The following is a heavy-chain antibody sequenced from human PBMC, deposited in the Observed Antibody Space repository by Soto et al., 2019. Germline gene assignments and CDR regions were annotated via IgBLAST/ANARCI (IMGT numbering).Heavy chain of an antibody. Sequence: SENLSLTCKVSCDYISVHNYYWTWIRPPPGKGLGWIGSSYYPGTTFFNPSLKSRATISVETSKNQFSLRLPSVPAADTAFYYCTRRYNWNRNYFDPWGRGALVTVSS. CDR3: TRRYNWNRNYFDP. D-gene: IGHD1-20*01. CDR1: CDYISVHNYY. V-gene: IGHV4-39*01. J-gene: IGHJ5*02. CDR2: SYYPGTT.